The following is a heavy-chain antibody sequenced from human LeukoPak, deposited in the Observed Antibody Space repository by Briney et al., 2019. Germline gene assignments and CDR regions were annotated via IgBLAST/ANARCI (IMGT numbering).Heavy chain of an antibody. Sequence: GTSLRLSCAASGFTFSSYAMHWVRQAPGRGLEWVAVISYDENHKYYADSVKGRFTMSRDNSKKTLYLQMNSMRAADTAVYYCASAGPQIVPAVPSGYWGQGTLVTVSS. D-gene: IGHD2-2*01. J-gene: IGHJ4*02. CDR1: GFTFSSYA. CDR2: ISYDENHK. V-gene: IGHV3-30-3*01. CDR3: ASAGPQIVPAVPSGY.